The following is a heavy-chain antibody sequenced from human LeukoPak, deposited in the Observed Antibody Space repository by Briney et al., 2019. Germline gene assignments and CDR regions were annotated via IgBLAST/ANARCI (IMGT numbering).Heavy chain of an antibody. CDR3: VRTDVDTAMGNNWFDP. CDR2: IYYSGST. V-gene: IGHV4-39*01. CDR1: GGSISSSSYY. J-gene: IGHJ5*02. D-gene: IGHD5-18*01. Sequence: SETLSLTCTVSGGSISSSSYYWGWIRQPPGKGLEWIGSIYYSGSTYYNPSLKSRVTVSVDTSKNQFSLKLSSVTAADTAVYYCVRTDVDTAMGNNWFDPWGQGTLVTVSS.